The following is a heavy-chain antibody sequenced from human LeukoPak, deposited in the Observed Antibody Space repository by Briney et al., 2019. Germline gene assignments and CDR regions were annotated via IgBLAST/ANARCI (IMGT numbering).Heavy chain of an antibody. V-gene: IGHV3-23*01. Sequence: PGGSLRLSCAASGFTFSNTWMSWVRQAPGKGLEWVSVISGSGGSTYYADSVKGRLTISRDNSKNTLYLQMNSLRAEDTAVYYCAKDRYGIIGTFDYWGQGTLVTVSS. CDR3: AKDRYGIIGTFDY. J-gene: IGHJ4*02. D-gene: IGHD1-7*01. CDR2: ISGSGGST. CDR1: GFTFSNTW.